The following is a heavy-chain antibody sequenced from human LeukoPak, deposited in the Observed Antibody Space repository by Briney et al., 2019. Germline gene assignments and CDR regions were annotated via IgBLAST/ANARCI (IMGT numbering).Heavy chain of an antibody. CDR2: VWYDGTSE. CDR1: GFPFTVYG. Sequence: RSLRLSCAASGFPFTVYGMHWVRQAPGKGLEWVALVWYDGTSEYYADSVKGRFTISRDNSKNTLYLQMNSLRADDTAVYYCVRGPIDNAFDVWGQGTMVTVSS. CDR3: VRGPIDNAFDV. J-gene: IGHJ3*01. D-gene: IGHD1-14*01. V-gene: IGHV3-33*01.